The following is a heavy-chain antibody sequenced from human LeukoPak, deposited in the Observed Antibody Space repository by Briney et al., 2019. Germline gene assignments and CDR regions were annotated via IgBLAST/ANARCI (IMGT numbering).Heavy chain of an antibody. CDR3: AGSGSGSYYSPWYFDL. Sequence: SETLSLTCTVSGGSISSYYWSWIRQPPGEGLEWIGYIYYSGSTNYNPSLKSRVTISVDTSKTQFSLRLSSVTAADTAVYFCAGSGSGSYYSPWYFDLWGRGTLVIVSS. V-gene: IGHV4-59*01. D-gene: IGHD3-10*01. CDR2: IYYSGST. CDR1: GGSISSYY. J-gene: IGHJ2*01.